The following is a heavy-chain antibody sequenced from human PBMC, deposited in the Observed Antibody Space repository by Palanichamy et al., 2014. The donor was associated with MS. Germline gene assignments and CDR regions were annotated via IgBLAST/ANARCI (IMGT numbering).Heavy chain of an antibody. CDR3: ARDRAATDTFDI. CDR2: IYSGGST. D-gene: IGHD2-15*01. CDR1: GFTVSSNY. V-gene: IGHV3-66*02. J-gene: IGHJ3*02. Sequence: LVEVWGEGRWSSLGGPVRLSCAASGFTVSSNYMSWVRQAPGKGLEWVSVIYSGGSTYYADSVKGRFTISRDNSKNTLYLQMNSLRAEDTAVYYCARDRAATDTFDIWGQGTMVTVSS.